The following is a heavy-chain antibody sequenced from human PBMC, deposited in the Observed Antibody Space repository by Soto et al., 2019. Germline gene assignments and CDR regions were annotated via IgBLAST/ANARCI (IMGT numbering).Heavy chain of an antibody. CDR1: GYSFTKYG. D-gene: IGHD2-2*01. Sequence: GASVKVSCKTSGYSFTKYGLHWVRQAPGQRLEWMGWINPGNGDTKYSQKFQGRVTITRDTSATTAYMEVSSLRSDDSAVFYCARTDCSSTSCYNYYYYGMDVWGQGTTVTVSS. CDR2: INPGNGDT. J-gene: IGHJ6*02. CDR3: ARTDCSSTSCYNYYYYGMDV. V-gene: IGHV1-3*01.